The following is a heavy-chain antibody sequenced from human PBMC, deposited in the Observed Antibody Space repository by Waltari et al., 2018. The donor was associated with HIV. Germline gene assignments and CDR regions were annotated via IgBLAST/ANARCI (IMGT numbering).Heavy chain of an antibody. D-gene: IGHD1-26*01. CDR1: GFTFSNAG. Sequence: EVQLVESGGGVEKPGGSLRFSSAACGFTFSNAGWNWDRQAAGKGLRWVGRIKRKSDSVTTDYAAPVKCRFTSSRADSKYTVNLRMHSLKDEDTAVYFCRSCIVRTTDYWGQGTLVIVSS. CDR2: IKRKSDSVTT. V-gene: IGHV3-15*01. CDR3: RSCIVRTTDY. J-gene: IGHJ4*02.